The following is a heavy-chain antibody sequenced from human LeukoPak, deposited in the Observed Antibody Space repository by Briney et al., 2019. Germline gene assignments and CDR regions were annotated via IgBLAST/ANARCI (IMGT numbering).Heavy chain of an antibody. V-gene: IGHV3-48*03. CDR3: ARDLVGQYCSGGSCYRHDLDY. CDR2: ISSSGSTI. CDR1: GFTFSSYE. D-gene: IGHD2-15*01. Sequence: PGGSLRLSCAASGFTFSSYEMNWVRQAPGKGLEWVSYISSSGSTIHYADSVKGRFTISRDNAKNSLYLQMNSLRAEDTAVYYCARDLVGQYCSGGSCYRHDLDYWGQGTLVTVSS. J-gene: IGHJ4*02.